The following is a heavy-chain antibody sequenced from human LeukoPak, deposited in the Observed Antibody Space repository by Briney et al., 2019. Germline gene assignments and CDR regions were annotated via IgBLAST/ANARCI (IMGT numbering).Heavy chain of an antibody. CDR2: IYYSGST. CDR3: ARGYCSGGSCYSYYYYNYMDV. V-gene: IGHV4-39*07. J-gene: IGHJ6*03. CDR1: GGSISSSSYY. Sequence: SETLSLTCTVSGGSISSSSYYWGWIRQPPGKGLEWIGSIYYSGSTYYNPSLKSRVTISVDTSTNQISLKLSSVTAADTAVYYCARGYCSGGSCYSYYYYNYMDVWGKGTTVTVSS. D-gene: IGHD2-15*01.